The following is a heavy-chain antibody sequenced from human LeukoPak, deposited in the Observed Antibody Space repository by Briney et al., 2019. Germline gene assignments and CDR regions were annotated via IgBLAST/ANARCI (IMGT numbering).Heavy chain of an antibody. V-gene: IGHV4-59*08. D-gene: IGHD3-3*01. Sequence: SETLSLTCTVSGGSIGSYYWSWIRQPPGKGLEWIGYIYYSGSTNYNPSLKSRVTISVDTSKNQFSLKLSSVTAADTAVYYCAGRLRFLEWFPFDYWGQGTLVTVSS. CDR1: GGSIGSYY. CDR3: AGRLRFLEWFPFDY. J-gene: IGHJ4*02. CDR2: IYYSGST.